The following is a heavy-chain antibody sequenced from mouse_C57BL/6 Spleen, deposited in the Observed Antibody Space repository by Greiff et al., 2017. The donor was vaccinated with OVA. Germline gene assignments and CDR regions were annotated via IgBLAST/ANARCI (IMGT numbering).Heavy chain of an antibody. V-gene: IGHV5-16*01. J-gene: IGHJ2*01. CDR3: ARWLRRGYFDY. Sequence: DVQLVESEGGLVQPGSSMKLSCTASGFTFSDYYMAWVRQVPEKGLEWVANINYDGSSTYYLDSLKSRFIISRDNAKNILYLQMSSLKSEDTATYYCARWLRRGYFDYWGQGTTLTVSS. D-gene: IGHD2-2*01. CDR2: INYDGSST. CDR1: GFTFSDYY.